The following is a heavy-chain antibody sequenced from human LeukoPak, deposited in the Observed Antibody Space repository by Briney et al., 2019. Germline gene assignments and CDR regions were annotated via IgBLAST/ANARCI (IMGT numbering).Heavy chain of an antibody. D-gene: IGHD3-9*01. CDR3: AKADWFDAFDI. J-gene: IGHJ3*02. CDR2: MRHDGGIK. Sequence: GGSLRLSCEASGFTFSNHGMHGLGQAPGKGPEGVAFMRHDGGIKYYVDSVKGRFTISRDNSKNTLYLQMNSLRAEDTAVYYCAKADWFDAFDIWGQGTMVTVSS. V-gene: IGHV3-30*02. CDR1: GFTFSNHG.